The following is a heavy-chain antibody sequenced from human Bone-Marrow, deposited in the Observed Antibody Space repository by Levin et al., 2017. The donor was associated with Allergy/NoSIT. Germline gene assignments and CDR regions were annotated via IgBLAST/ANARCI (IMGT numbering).Heavy chain of an antibody. CDR1: GYSFSSYW. CDR3: SRHMVPAAGATIMDV. V-gene: IGHV5-51*01. CDR2: IYPSDSDT. Sequence: GESLKISCQGSGYSFSSYWIVWVRQMPGKGLEWMGIIYPSDSDTRYSPSFQGHVTISADKSVNTPYLHWSSLTASDTPIYYCSRHMVPAAGATIMDVWGPGTTVTVSS. J-gene: IGHJ6*02. D-gene: IGHD2-2*01.